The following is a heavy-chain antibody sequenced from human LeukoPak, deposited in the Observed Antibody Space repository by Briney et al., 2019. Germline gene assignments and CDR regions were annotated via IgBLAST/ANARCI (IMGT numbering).Heavy chain of an antibody. CDR2: INTNTGNP. CDR1: GYTLTSYA. Sequence: ASVKVSCKASGYTLTSYAMNWVRQAPGQGLEWMGWINTNTGNPTYAQGFTGRFVFSLDTSVSTAYLQISSLKAEDTAVYYCASFPLPPSPFYYYGMDVWGQGTTVTVSS. V-gene: IGHV7-4-1*02. CDR3: ASFPLPPSPFYYYGMDV. J-gene: IGHJ6*02.